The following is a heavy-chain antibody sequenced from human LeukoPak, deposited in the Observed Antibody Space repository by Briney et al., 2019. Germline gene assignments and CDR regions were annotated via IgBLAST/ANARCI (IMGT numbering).Heavy chain of an antibody. J-gene: IGHJ4*02. Sequence: GVSLRLSCAASGFTFDDYAMPWVQQAPGKGLEWVSGISWNSGSIGYADSVKGRFTISRDNAKNSLYLQMNSLRAEDTALYYCAKGRSGYYPDYWGQGTLVTVSS. CDR2: ISWNSGSI. CDR1: GFTFDDYA. CDR3: AKGRSGYYPDY. V-gene: IGHV3-9*01. D-gene: IGHD3-22*01.